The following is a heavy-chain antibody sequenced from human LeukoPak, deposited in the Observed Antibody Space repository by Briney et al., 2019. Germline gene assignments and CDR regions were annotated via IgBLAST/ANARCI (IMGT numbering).Heavy chain of an antibody. J-gene: IGHJ4*02. V-gene: IGHV4-59*01. CDR1: GGSISSYY. D-gene: IGHD6-13*01. CDR3: ARAHTSSWYMDY. CDR2: IYYSGST. Sequence: SETQSLTCSVSGGSISSYYWSWIRQPPGKGLEWIGYIYYSGSTNYNPSLKSRVTISVDTSENQLSLKLSSVTAADTALYYCARAHTSSWYMDYWGQGTLVTVSS.